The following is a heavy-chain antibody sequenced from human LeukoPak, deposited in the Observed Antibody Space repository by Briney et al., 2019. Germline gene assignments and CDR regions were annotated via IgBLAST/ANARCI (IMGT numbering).Heavy chain of an antibody. D-gene: IGHD1-26*01. Sequence: SETLSLTCTVSGGSISSGGYYWSWIRQHPGKGLEWLGYIYYSGSTYYNPSLKSRVTISVDTSKNQFSLKLSSVTAADTAVYYCARVRGSYYTPYLDYWGQGTLVTVSS. CDR2: IYYSGST. J-gene: IGHJ4*02. V-gene: IGHV4-31*03. CDR3: ARVRGSYYTPYLDY. CDR1: GGSISSGGYY.